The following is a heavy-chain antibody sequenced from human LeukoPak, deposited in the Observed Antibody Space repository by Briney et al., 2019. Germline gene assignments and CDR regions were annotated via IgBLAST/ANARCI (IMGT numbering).Heavy chain of an antibody. D-gene: IGHD4-11*01. CDR2: ISAYNGNT. J-gene: IGHJ4*02. CDR1: GYTFTSYG. Sequence: ASVKVSCKASGYTFTSYGISWVRQAPGQGLEWMGWISAYNGNTNYAQKLQGRVTMTTDTSTSTAYMELRSLRSDDTAVYYCARDLSLRFDSNYRGGDNFDYWGQGTLVTVSS. CDR3: ARDLSLRFDSNYRGGDNFDY. V-gene: IGHV1-18*01.